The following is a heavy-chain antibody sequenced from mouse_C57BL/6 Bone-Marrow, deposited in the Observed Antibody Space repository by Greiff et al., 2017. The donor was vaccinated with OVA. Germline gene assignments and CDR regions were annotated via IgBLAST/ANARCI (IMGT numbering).Heavy chain of an antibody. J-gene: IGHJ4*01. CDR1: GYTFTDYE. D-gene: IGHD2-5*01. CDR2: IDPETGGT. CDR3: TRGYSNYYAMDY. Sequence: VQLQASWAELVRPGASVTLSCKASGYTFTDYEMPWVKQTPVHGLELIGAIDPETGGTAYNQKFKGKAILTAEKDSSTDYMELRSLTSEDSAVYYCTRGYSNYYAMDYWGQGTSVTVSS. V-gene: IGHV1-15*01.